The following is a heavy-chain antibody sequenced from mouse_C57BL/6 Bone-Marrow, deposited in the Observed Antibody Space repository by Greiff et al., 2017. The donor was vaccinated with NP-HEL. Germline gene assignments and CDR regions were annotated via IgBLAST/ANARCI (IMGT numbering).Heavy chain of an antibody. D-gene: IGHD2-1*01. CDR2: ISDGGSYT. Sequence: EVKLMESGGGLVKPGGSLKLSCAASGFTFSSYAMSWVRQTPEKRLAWVATISDGGSYTYYPDNVKGRFTISRDNAKNNLYLQMSHLKSEDTAMYYCARDYSLAYWGQGTLVTVSA. J-gene: IGHJ3*01. CDR1: GFTFSSYA. V-gene: IGHV5-4*01. CDR3: ARDYSLAY.